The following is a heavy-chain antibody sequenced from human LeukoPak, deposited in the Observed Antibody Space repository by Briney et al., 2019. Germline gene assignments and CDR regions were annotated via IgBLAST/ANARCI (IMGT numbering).Heavy chain of an antibody. CDR1: GFTFSSYA. V-gene: IGHV3-66*01. CDR3: AREHDYGDYRVWDY. J-gene: IGHJ4*02. Sequence: GGSLRLSCAASGFTFSSYAMSWVRQAPGKGLEWVSVIYSGGSTYYADSVKGRFTISRDNSKNTLYLQMNSLRAEDTAVYYCAREHDYGDYRVWDYWGQGTLVTVSS. CDR2: IYSGGST. D-gene: IGHD4-17*01.